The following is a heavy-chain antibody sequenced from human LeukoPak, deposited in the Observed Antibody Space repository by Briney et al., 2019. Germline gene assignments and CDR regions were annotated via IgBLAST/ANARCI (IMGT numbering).Heavy chain of an antibody. CDR3: ARADILVVPAAHPFDY. CDR2: ISSSGTTK. J-gene: IGHJ4*02. V-gene: IGHV3-11*01. CDR1: GFTFSDYY. Sequence: GGSLRLSCAASGFTFSDYYMSWIRQAPGKGLEWVSYISSSGTTKYYADSVKGRFTISRDNAKNSLYLQMNSLRAEDTAVYYCARADILVVPAAHPFDYWGQGTLVTVSS. D-gene: IGHD2-2*01.